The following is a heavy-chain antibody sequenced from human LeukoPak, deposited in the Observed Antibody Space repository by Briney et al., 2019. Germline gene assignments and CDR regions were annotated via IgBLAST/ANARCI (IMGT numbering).Heavy chain of an antibody. J-gene: IGHJ4*02. Sequence: GESLKISCKGSGYSYTSYWIGWVRQMPGKGLEWMGIIYPGDSDTRYSPSFQGQVTISADKSISTAYLQWSSLKASDTAMYYCARAPDSSGYYFDYWGQGTLVTVSS. D-gene: IGHD3-22*01. CDR2: IYPGDSDT. CDR1: GYSYTSYW. V-gene: IGHV5-51*01. CDR3: ARAPDSSGYYFDY.